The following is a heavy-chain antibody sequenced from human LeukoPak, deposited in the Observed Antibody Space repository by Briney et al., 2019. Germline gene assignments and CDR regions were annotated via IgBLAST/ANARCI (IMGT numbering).Heavy chain of an antibody. D-gene: IGHD3-10*01. V-gene: IGHV4-38-2*01. J-gene: IGHJ6*04. Sequence: PSETLSITCAVSGHSISTGYYWGWIRPPPGKGLEWIGIMSHNRGTYYNPSLKSRVTISMDTSKNQISLRLTSVTAADTAVYYCASYYASGVSAYNYYGMDVWGKGTTVTVSS. CDR3: ASYYASGVSAYNYYGMDV. CDR1: GHSISTGYY. CDR2: MSHNRGT.